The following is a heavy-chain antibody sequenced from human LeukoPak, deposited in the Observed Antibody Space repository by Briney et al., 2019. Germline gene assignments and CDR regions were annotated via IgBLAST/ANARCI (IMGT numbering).Heavy chain of an antibody. V-gene: IGHV3-74*01. J-gene: IGHJ4*02. Sequence: PGGSLRLSCAASGFTFSPYWMHWVRQAPGKGLVWVSRINSDGSTTSYADSERGRFTISRDNAKNTLYLQMNSLRAEDTAVYYCVRVNRGYSYGHYDYWGQGTLVTVSS. CDR2: INSDGSTT. CDR3: VRVNRGYSYGHYDY. D-gene: IGHD5-18*01. CDR1: GFTFSPYW.